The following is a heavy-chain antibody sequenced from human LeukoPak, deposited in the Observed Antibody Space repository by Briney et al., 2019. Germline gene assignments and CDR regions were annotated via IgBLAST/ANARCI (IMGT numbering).Heavy chain of an antibody. J-gene: IGHJ4*02. V-gene: IGHV3-66*01. D-gene: IGHD3-22*01. Sequence: SGGSLRLSCAASGFTVSSNYMSWVRQAPGKGLEWVSVIYSGGSTYYADSVKGRFTISRDNSKNTLYLQMNSLRAEDTAVYYCFAGYYDSSGSYFDYWGQGTLVTVSS. CDR1: GFTVSSNY. CDR2: IYSGGST. CDR3: FAGYYDSSGSYFDY.